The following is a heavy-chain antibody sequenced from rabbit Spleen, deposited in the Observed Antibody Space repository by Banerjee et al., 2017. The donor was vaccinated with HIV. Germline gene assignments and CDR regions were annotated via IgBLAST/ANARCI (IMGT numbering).Heavy chain of an antibody. CDR1: GFSFSTNA. D-gene: IGHD1-1*01. V-gene: IGHV1S45*01. Sequence: QEQLVESGGGLVQPEGSLTLTCTASGFSFSTNAMCWVRQAPGKGLEWIACINIVTGKSVYANWAEGRFIMSRTSSTTVTLQMTSLTAADTATYFCARDLVAVIGWNFSLWGQGTLVTVS. CDR3: ARDLVAVIGWNFSL. J-gene: IGHJ4*01. CDR2: INIVTGKS.